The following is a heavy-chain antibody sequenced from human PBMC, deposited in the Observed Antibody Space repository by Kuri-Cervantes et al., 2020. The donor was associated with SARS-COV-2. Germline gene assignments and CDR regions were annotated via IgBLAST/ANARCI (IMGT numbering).Heavy chain of an antibody. CDR1: GFTVSSNY. CDR2: IYSGGST. CDR3: ARANYDFWSGYYPADY. D-gene: IGHD3-3*01. Sequence: GGSLRLSCAASGFTVSSNYMSWVRQAPGKGLEWVSVIYSGGSTYYADSVKGRFTISRDNAKNSLYLQMNSLRAEDTAVYYCARANYDFWSGYYPADYWGQGTLVTVSP. J-gene: IGHJ4*02. V-gene: IGHV3-66*01.